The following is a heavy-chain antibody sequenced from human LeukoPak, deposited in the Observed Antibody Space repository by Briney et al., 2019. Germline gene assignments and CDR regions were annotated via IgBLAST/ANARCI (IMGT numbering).Heavy chain of an antibody. V-gene: IGHV4-59*01. J-gene: IGHJ6*02. CDR2: IYYSGST. CDR1: GGSISSYY. D-gene: IGHD3-10*01. Sequence: SETLSLTCTVSGGSISSYYWSWIRQPPGKGLEWIGYIYYSGSTNYNPSLKSRVTISVDTSKNQFSLKLSSVTAADTAVYYCARGSGILWFGELIAHYYGMDIWGQGTTVTVSS. CDR3: ARGSGILWFGELIAHYYGMDI.